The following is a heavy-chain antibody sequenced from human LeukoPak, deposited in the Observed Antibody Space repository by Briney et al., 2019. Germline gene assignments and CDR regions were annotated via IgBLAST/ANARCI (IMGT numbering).Heavy chain of an antibody. D-gene: IGHD2-2*01. CDR1: GFTFSSYA. CDR2: ISGSGGST. Sequence: GGSLRLSCAASGFTFSSYAMSLVRQAPGKGLEWVSAISGSGGSTYYADSVKGRFTISRDNSKNTLYLQMNSLRAEDTAVYYCAKDIVVVPAANFDYWGQGTLVTVSS. J-gene: IGHJ4*02. CDR3: AKDIVVVPAANFDY. V-gene: IGHV3-23*01.